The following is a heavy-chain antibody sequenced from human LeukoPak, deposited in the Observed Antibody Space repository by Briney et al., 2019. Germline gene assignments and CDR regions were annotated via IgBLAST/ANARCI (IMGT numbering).Heavy chain of an antibody. CDR2: IYYSGWT. CDR1: GGSISTRSYY. CDR3: ARGDDYYDSSGYSHDAFDM. D-gene: IGHD3-22*01. J-gene: IGHJ3*02. Sequence: SETLSLTCTVSGGSISTRSYYWGWIRQPPGKGLEWIGSIYYSGWTYYNPSLKSRVTISVDTSNNQFSLKLSSVTAADTAVYYCARGDDYYDSSGYSHDAFDMWGQGTMVTVSS. V-gene: IGHV4-39*07.